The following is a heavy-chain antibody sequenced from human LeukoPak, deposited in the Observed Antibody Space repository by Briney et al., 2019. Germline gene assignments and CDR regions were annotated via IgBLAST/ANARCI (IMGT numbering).Heavy chain of an antibody. CDR3: ARVSSVPRGYSGYEEIGQDY. V-gene: IGHV3-53*01. D-gene: IGHD5-12*01. J-gene: IGHJ4*02. CDR1: GFTFSSYA. Sequence: GGSLRLSCAASGFTFSSYAMSWVRQAPGKGLEWVSVIYSGGSTYYADSVKGRFTISRDNSKNTLYLQMNSLRAEDTAVYYCARVSSVPRGYSGYEEIGQDYRGQGTLVTVSS. CDR2: IYSGGST.